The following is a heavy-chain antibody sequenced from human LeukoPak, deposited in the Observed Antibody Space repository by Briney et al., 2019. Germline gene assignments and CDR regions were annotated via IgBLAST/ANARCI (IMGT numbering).Heavy chain of an antibody. J-gene: IGHJ4*02. CDR1: GGSISSYY. V-gene: IGHV4-59*01. D-gene: IGHD3-10*01. CDR3: ASSRGVRGVRFDY. CDR2: IYYSGST. Sequence: SETLSLTCTVSGGSISSYYWSWIRRPPGKGLEWTGYIYYSGSTNYNPSLKSRVTISVDTSKNQFSLKLSSVTAADTAVYYCASSRGVRGVRFDYWGQGTLVTVSS.